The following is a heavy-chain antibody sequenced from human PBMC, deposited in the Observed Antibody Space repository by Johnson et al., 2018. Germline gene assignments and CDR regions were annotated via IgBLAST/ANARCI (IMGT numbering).Heavy chain of an antibody. D-gene: IGHD1-26*01. CDR1: GGTFNSHG. V-gene: IGHV1-69*01. CDR2: VIPIFGST. J-gene: IGHJ4*02. CDR3: AKGRGQGLVGATGGPFDC. Sequence: QVQLVQSGAEVKKPGSSVKVTCKASGGTFNSHGISWVRQAPGKGLEWMGGVIPIFGSTNYAQKFQGRITINADESTATAYMELSSLRSDDTAIYFCAKGRGQGLVGATGGPFDCWGQGTLVTVSS.